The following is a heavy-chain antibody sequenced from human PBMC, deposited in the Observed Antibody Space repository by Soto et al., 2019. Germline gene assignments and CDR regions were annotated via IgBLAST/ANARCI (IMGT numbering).Heavy chain of an antibody. D-gene: IGHD3-22*01. CDR1: GYTFTSYY. J-gene: IGHJ3*02. Sequence: ASVKVSCKASGYTFTSYYMHWVRQAPGQGLEWMGIINPSGGSTSYAQKFQGRVTMTRDTSTSTVYMELSSLRSEDTAVYYCARDLSMNYYDSSLNPGIWGQGTMVTVSS. V-gene: IGHV1-46*01. CDR3: ARDLSMNYYDSSLNPGI. CDR2: INPSGGST.